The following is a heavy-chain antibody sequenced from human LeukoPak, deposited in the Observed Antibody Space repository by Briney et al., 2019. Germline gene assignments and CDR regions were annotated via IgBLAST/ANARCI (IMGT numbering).Heavy chain of an antibody. CDR3: ARDNRGAFDI. J-gene: IGHJ3*02. CDR2: IGSSSSYI. Sequence: PGGSLRLSCAASGFTFSSYSMNWVRQAPGKGLEWVSSIGSSSSYIYYADSVKGRFTISRDNAKNSLYLQMNSLRAEDTAVYYCARDNRGAFDIWGQGTMVTVSS. V-gene: IGHV3-21*01. D-gene: IGHD3-10*01. CDR1: GFTFSSYS.